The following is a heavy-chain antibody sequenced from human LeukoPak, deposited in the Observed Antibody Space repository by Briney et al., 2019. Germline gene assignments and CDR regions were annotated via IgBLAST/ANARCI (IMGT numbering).Heavy chain of an antibody. CDR2: ISGSGGIT. J-gene: IGHJ4*02. D-gene: IGHD3-22*01. Sequence: GGSLRLSCAASGFTFGSYAIYWVRQAPGKGPEWVSAISGSGGITYFSDAVKGRFIISRDNSKNTVYLQINNLRAEDTALYYCAKTRAGNSSGRDPGWPMDYWGQGTLVTVSS. CDR3: AKTRAGNSSGRDPGWPMDY. CDR1: GFTFGSYA. V-gene: IGHV3-23*01.